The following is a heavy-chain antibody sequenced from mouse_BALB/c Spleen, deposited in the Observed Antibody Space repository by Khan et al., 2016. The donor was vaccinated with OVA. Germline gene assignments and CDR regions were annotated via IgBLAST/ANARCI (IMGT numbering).Heavy chain of an antibody. J-gene: IGHJ3*01. V-gene: IGHV1-69*02. CDR1: GYTFTSYW. CDR3: ARNPFAY. CDR2: IDPYDSET. Sequence: VQLQQSGAELVRPGASVKLSCEASGYTFTSYWMNWVKQSPEQGLEWIGWIDPYDSETHYNQNFKDKAILTVDKSSSTAYMQLSSLTSEDSAVYYCARNPFAYGGQGTLVTVSA.